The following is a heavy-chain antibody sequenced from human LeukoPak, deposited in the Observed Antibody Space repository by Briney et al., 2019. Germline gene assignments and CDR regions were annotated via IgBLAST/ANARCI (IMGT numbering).Heavy chain of an antibody. V-gene: IGHV4-4*07. CDR3: AREAYSYGHTSQAFDY. J-gene: IGHJ4*02. CDR1: GGSISSYY. Sequence: SETLSLTCTVSGGSISSYYWSWIRQPAGKSVEWIGRIYSSGATSYNPSLKSRVTMSVHTSKNQFSLRLTSVTAADTAVYYCAREAYSYGHTSQAFDYWGQGTLVTVSS. CDR2: IYSSGAT. D-gene: IGHD5-18*01.